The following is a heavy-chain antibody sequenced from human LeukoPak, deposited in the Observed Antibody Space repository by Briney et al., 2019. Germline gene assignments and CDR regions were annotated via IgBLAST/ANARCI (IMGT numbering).Heavy chain of an antibody. CDR1: GFTFSSYA. D-gene: IGHD3-9*01. CDR3: ASTDYDILTGYYDALTFDP. V-gene: IGHV3-48*02. CDR2: ISSSSSTI. Sequence: GGSLRLSCAASGFTFSSYAMSWVRQAPGKGLEWVSYISSSSSTIYYADSVKGRFTISRDNAKNSLYLQMNSLRDEDTAVYYCASTDYDILTGYYDALTFDPWGQGTLVTVSS. J-gene: IGHJ5*02.